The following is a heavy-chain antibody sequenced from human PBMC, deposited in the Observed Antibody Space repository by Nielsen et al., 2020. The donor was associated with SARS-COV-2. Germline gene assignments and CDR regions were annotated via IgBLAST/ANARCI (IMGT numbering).Heavy chain of an antibody. J-gene: IGHJ6*02. CDR2: MNPNSGNT. V-gene: IGHV1-8*01. CDR1: GYTFTSYD. D-gene: IGHD5-18*01. Sequence: ASVKVSCKASGYTFTSYDINWVRQAPGQGLEWMGWMNPNSGNTGYAQKFQGRVTMTRNTSISTAYMELSSLRSEDTAVYYCARGKLTATVFNYYYGMDVWGQGTTVTVSS. CDR3: ARGKLTATVFNYYYGMDV.